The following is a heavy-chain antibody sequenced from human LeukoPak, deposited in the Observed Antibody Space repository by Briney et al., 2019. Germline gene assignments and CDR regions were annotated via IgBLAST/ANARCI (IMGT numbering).Heavy chain of an antibody. CDR1: GFTFSDYY. D-gene: IGHD2-2*01. CDR2: INHSGST. V-gene: IGHV4-34*01. Sequence: PGGSLRLSCAASGFTFSDYYMSWIRQPPGKGLEWIGEINHSGSTNYNPSLKSRVTISVDTSKNQFSLKLSSVTAADTAVYYCARGRDIVVVPAAYNDYWGQGTLVTVSS. J-gene: IGHJ4*02. CDR3: ARGRDIVVVPAAYNDY.